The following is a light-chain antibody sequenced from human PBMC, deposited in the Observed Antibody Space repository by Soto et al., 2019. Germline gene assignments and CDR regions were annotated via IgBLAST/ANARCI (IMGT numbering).Light chain of an antibody. CDR2: AAS. CDR1: QSVCRNY. J-gene: IGKJ1*01. V-gene: IGKV3-20*01. CDR3: QQDGTSPWA. Sequence: EIVLTQFPGTLSLSPGERATLSCRASQSVCRNYVAWYQQKPGQAPRVIIYAASNSPSGIPVRFSGSGSGSDFTLTISSLEPEDFAVYYCQQDGTSPWAFGQGTTVELK.